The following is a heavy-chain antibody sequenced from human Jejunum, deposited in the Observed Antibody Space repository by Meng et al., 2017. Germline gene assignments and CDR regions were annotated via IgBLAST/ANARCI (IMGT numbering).Heavy chain of an antibody. CDR2: IYYTGRT. D-gene: IGHD5-24*01. J-gene: IGHJ4*02. CDR3: VARDGYNSPALGY. CDR1: GGSLSSGGYY. Sequence: QVQLQESGPGLVKPSQTLSLTCTVAGGSLSSGGYYWNWIRQHAGRGLEWIGYIYYTGRTDYNPSLRSRVTISRDTSKNQFSLKVTSATAADTAMYYCVARDGYNSPALGYWGQGNLVTVSS. V-gene: IGHV4-31*03.